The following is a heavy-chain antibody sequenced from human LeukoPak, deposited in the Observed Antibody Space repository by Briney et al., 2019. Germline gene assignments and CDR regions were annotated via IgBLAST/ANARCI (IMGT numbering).Heavy chain of an antibody. J-gene: IGHJ4*02. V-gene: IGHV3-30*18. CDR1: GFTFSSYG. D-gene: IGHD4-23*01. CDR3: AKDRTTVVTPFDY. CDR2: ISYDGSNK. Sequence: GGSLRLSCAASGFTFSSYGMHWVRQAPGKGLEWVAVISYDGSNKYYADSVKGRFTISRDNSKNTLYLQVNSLRAEDTAVYYCAKDRTTVVTPFDYWGQGTLVTVSS.